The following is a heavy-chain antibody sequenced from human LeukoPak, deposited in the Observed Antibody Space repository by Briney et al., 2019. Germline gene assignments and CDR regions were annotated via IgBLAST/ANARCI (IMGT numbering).Heavy chain of an antibody. CDR2: ISGSNSYI. CDR3: AKARYSSGWYWGY. D-gene: IGHD6-19*01. J-gene: IGHJ4*02. V-gene: IGHV3-21*04. CDR1: GFTFSSYS. Sequence: GGSLRLSCAASGFTFSSYSMNWVRQAPGKGLEWVSSISGSNSYIYYADSMKGRFTISRDNAKNSLYLQMNSLRAEDTAVYYCAKARYSSGWYWGYWGQGTLVTVSS.